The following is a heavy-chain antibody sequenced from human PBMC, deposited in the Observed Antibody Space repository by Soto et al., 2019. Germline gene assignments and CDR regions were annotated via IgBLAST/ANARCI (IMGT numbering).Heavy chain of an antibody. V-gene: IGHV4-39*01. Sequence: SETLSLTCTVSGGSISSSSYYWGWIRQPPGKGLEWIGSIYYSGSTHYNPSLKSGVTISVDTSKNQFSLKLSSVTAAETAVSSWARLPGYCSGGSCPPYYYMDVWGKGTTVTVSS. CDR3: ARLPGYCSGGSCPPYYYMDV. CDR1: GGSISSSSYY. J-gene: IGHJ6*03. D-gene: IGHD2-15*01. CDR2: IYYSGST.